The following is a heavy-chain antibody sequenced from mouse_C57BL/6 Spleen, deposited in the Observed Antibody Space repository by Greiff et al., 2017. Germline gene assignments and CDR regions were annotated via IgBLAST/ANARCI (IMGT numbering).Heavy chain of an antibody. CDR2: IYPGDGDT. CDR1: GYAFSSDW. D-gene: IGHD1-1*01. CDR3: ARKVNYGSSYNWYFNV. Sequence: VQLQESGAELVKPGASVKISCKASGYAFSSDWMNWVKQRPGKGLEWIGQIYPGDGDTNYNGKFKGKATLTADKSSSTAYMQLSSLTSEDSAVYFCARKVNYGSSYNWYFNVWGTGTTVTVSS. V-gene: IGHV1-80*01. J-gene: IGHJ1*03.